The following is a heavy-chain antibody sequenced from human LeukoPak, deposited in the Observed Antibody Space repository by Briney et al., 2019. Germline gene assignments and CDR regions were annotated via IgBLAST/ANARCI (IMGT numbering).Heavy chain of an antibody. D-gene: IGHD1-26*01. V-gene: IGHV3-21*04. CDR1: GFTFDTYN. CDR3: TKGGRGFAFDI. CDR2: IRSYSSYR. J-gene: IGHJ3*02. Sequence: PGGSLRLSCAASGFTFDTYNFNWVRQAPGKGLEWVATIRSYSSYRHYGDSVKGRFTISGDNAKNTQYLQMKSLRAEDTAVYYCTKGGRGFAFDIWGQGTMVTVSS.